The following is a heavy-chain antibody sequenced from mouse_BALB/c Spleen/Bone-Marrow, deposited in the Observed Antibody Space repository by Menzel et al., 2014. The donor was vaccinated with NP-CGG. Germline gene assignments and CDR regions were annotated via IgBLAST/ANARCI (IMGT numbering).Heavy chain of an antibody. J-gene: IGHJ1*01. V-gene: IGHV5-4*02. CDR1: GFTFSDYY. D-gene: IGHD1-1*01. CDR3: ARDSLYYYGSSYGYVDV. CDR2: ISNGGSYT. Sequence: EVKLVESGGGLMKPGGSLKLSCAASGFTFSDYYMYWVRQTPEKRLEWVATISNGGSYTYYPDSVKGRFTISRDNAKNNLYLQMSSLKSEDTAMYYCARDSLYYYGSSYGYVDVWGAGTTVTVSS.